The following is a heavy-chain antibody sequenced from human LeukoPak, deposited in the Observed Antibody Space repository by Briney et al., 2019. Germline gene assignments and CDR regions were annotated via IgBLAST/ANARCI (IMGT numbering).Heavy chain of an antibody. V-gene: IGHV4-34*01. Sequence: SETLSLTCAVYGGSFSGYYWSWIRQPPGKGLEWIGEINHGGSTNYNPSLKSRVTISVDTSKNQFSLKLSSVTAADTAVYYCSRGRAPYYYGSGSYYKAYYFDYWGQGTLGTVSS. CDR1: GGSFSGYY. D-gene: IGHD3-10*01. J-gene: IGHJ4*02. CDR2: INHGGST. CDR3: SRGRAPYYYGSGSYYKAYYFDY.